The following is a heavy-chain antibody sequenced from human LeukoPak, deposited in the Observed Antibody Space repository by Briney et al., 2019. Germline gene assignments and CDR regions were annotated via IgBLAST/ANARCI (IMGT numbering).Heavy chain of an antibody. J-gene: IGHJ4*02. CDR1: GGSVSSTNW. CDR2: VHLDGRT. Sequence: PSETLSLTCGVSGGSVSSTNWWTWIRQPPGKGLEWIGEVHLDGRTNFNPSLKSRLTMPVDLSENHVSLKLTSVTAADTAVYYCAREGGFCRPLDYSGQGTLVTVSS. CDR3: AREGGFCRPLDY. V-gene: IGHV4-4*02. D-gene: IGHD6-25*01.